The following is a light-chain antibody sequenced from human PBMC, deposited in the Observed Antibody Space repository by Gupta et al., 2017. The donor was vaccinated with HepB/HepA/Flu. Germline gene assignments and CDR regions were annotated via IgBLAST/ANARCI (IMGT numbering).Light chain of an antibody. CDR3: QQYDTLLT. CDR2: DAS. Sequence: DIQMTQSPSSMSASVGDRVTITCQASQDISNYLNWYQQKPGKAPKLLIYDASNLETGVPSRFSGSGSGTDFTFTISSLQPEDIATYYCQQYDTLLTFGGGTKVEIK. CDR1: QDISNY. V-gene: IGKV1-33*01. J-gene: IGKJ4*01.